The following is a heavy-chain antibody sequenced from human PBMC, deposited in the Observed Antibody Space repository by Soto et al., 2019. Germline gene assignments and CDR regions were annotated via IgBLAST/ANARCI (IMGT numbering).Heavy chain of an antibody. J-gene: IGHJ6*02. CDR3: ARYIVVGNYYYYGMGV. D-gene: IGHD2-2*01. CDR1: VYSFTSYW. V-gene: IGHV5-10-1*01. CDR2: IDPSDSYT. Sequence: PGESLKISCKGSVYSFTSYWISWVRQMPGKGLEWMGRIDPSDSYTNYSPSFQGHVTISADKSISTAYLQWSSLKASDTAMYYCARYIVVGNYYYYGMGVWGQGTTVTVSS.